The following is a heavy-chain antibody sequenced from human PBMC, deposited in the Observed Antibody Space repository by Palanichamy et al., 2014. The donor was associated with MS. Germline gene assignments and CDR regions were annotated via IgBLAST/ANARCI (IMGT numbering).Heavy chain of an antibody. V-gene: IGHV3-21*01. Sequence: LEWVSSINSGGRYMEYADSVKGRFTISRDNSNNSLYLQMNSLRAEDTAIYFCAREGLLLFKAGLDVWGKGTTVTVSS. D-gene: IGHD2-15*01. CDR3: AREGLLLFKAGLDV. J-gene: IGHJ6*04. CDR2: INSGGRYM.